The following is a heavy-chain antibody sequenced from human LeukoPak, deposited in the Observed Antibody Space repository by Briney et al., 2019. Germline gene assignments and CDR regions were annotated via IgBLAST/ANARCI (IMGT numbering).Heavy chain of an antibody. CDR1: VFTFFDHA. V-gene: IGHV3-9*01. CDR3: AKDFGYYYVTPSIDY. D-gene: IGHD3-10*02. CDR2: SSWNSGSI. J-gene: IGHJ4*02. Sequence: VRSLRLSCVASVFTFFDHAMHWVRHAPGKGLWWGSGSSWNSGSIGYADSVKGRFTISRDNAKNSLYLRMHSLRAEDTALYYCAKDFGYYYVTPSIDYWGQGTLVTVSS.